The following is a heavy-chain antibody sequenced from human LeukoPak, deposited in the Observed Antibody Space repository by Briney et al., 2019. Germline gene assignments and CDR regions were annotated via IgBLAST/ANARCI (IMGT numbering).Heavy chain of an antibody. V-gene: IGHV4-30-2*01. CDR1: GGSISSGGYY. CDR3: ARARNRRDGYNLNY. J-gene: IGHJ4*02. CDR2: IYHSGST. D-gene: IGHD5-24*01. Sequence: SQTLSLTCTVSGGSISSGGYYWSWIRQPPGKGLEWIGYIYHSGSTYYNPSLKSRVTISVDRSKNQFSLKLSSVTAADTAVYYCARARNRRDGYNLNYWGQGTLVTVSS.